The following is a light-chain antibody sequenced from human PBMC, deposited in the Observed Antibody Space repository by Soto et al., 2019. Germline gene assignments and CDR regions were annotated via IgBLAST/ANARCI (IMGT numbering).Light chain of an antibody. V-gene: IGKV1-5*03. Sequence: DIQMTQYTYTLSASVGDRLTITCRASQSINNWLAWYQKTPGRAPKLLIYKASVLETVAPSRFSGTGSGTEFTLTINGLHPDDFATYYCQQYSSYSPITFGQGTRLEIK. CDR3: QQYSSYSPIT. J-gene: IGKJ5*01. CDR1: QSINNW. CDR2: KAS.